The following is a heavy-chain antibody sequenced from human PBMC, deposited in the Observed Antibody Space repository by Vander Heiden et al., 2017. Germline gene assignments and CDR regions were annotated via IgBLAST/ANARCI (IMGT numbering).Heavy chain of an antibody. D-gene: IGHD2-15*01. J-gene: IGHJ6*02. CDR3: ARDGGGLGV. CDR1: GFTFSNYW. CDR2: IYDDAGST. V-gene: IGHV3-74*01. Sequence: EVQLVESVGYLVQAGGSLTLSCTASGFTFSNYWMHWVRQAPGKGLVWVSRIYDDAGSTTYADSVKGRFTISRDNAKNTLYLQMNSLRVEDTAVYYCARDGGGLGVWGQGTTVTVSS.